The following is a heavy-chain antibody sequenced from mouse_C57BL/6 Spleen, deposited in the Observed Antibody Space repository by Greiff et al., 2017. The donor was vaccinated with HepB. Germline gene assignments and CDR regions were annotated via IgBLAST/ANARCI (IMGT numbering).Heavy chain of an antibody. Sequence: QVQLQQPGAELVKPGASVKLSCKASGYTFTSYWMQWVKQRPGQGLEWIGEIDPSDSYTNYNQKFKGKATLTVDTSSSTAYMQLSSLTSEDSAVYYCASPPGYWGQGTTLTVSS. CDR1: GYTFTSYW. CDR2: IDPSDSYT. V-gene: IGHV1-50*01. J-gene: IGHJ2*01. CDR3: ASPPGY.